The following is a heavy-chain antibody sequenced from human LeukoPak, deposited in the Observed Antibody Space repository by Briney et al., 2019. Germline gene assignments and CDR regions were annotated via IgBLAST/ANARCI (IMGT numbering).Heavy chain of an antibody. V-gene: IGHV7-4-1*02. D-gene: IGHD6-19*01. Sequence: ASVKVSCKASGYTFTSFAMKWVRQAPAQGLDWMGWINTNTGNPTYAQGFTGRFVFSLDTSVGTAYLQISSLKAEDTAVYYCARDWYTSDWYGTQPGYWGQGTLVTVSS. CDR3: ARDWYTSDWYGTQPGY. CDR1: GYTFTSFA. CDR2: INTNTGNP. J-gene: IGHJ4*02.